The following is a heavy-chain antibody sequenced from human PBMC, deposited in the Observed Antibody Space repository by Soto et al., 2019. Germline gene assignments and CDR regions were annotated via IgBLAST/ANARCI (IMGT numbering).Heavy chain of an antibody. J-gene: IGHJ4*02. CDR2: IKEDGSEK. CDR3: ARVDFWSGFWGLDS. CDR1: GFTFSWHW. D-gene: IGHD3-3*01. V-gene: IGHV3-7*01. Sequence: EVQLVESGGGLVQPGGSLRLSCAASGFTFSWHWMSWVRQAPGKGVEWVTNIKEDGSEKYYADSVKGRFTVSRDNAKNSLSLELRSLGAEDTALYYCARVDFWSGFWGLDSWGQGTLVTVSS.